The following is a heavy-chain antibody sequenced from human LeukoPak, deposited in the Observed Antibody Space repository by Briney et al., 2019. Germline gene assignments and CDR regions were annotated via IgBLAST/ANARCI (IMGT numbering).Heavy chain of an antibody. D-gene: IGHD2-8*02. J-gene: IGHJ5*02. CDR2: IYISGST. CDR3: ARENGGVPTLDNWFDP. V-gene: IGHV4-4*07. CDR1: GGSISSYY. Sequence: SETLSLTCTVSGGSISSYYWSWIRQPAGKGLEWIGRIYISGSTNYNPSLKSRVTMSVDTSKNQSSLKLSSVTAADTAVYYCARENGGVPTLDNWFDPWGQGTLVTVSS.